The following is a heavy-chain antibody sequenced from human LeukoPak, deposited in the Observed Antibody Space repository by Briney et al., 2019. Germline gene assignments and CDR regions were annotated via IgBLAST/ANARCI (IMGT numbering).Heavy chain of an antibody. CDR2: IYYSGST. CDR3: ARPLNVVVAATGAFDI. J-gene: IGHJ3*02. V-gene: IGHV4-39*07. D-gene: IGHD2-15*01. Sequence: SETLSLTCTVSGGSISSSSYYWGWIRQPPGKGLEWIGSIYYSGSTYYNPSLKSRVTISVDTSKNQFSLKLSSVTAADTAVYYCARPLNVVVAATGAFDIWGQGTMVTVSS. CDR1: GGSISSSSYY.